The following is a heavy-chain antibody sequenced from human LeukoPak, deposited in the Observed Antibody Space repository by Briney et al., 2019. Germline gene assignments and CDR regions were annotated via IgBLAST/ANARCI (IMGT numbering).Heavy chain of an antibody. CDR3: AKLVVVIAIPYYFDY. CDR1: GVTVSSNY. CDR2: ISGSGGST. D-gene: IGHD2-21*01. Sequence: SGGSLRLSCAASGVTVSSNYMSWVRQAPGKGLERVSAISGSGGSTYYADSVKGRFTISRDNSKNTLYLQMNSLRAEDTAVYYCAKLVVVIAIPYYFDYWGQGTLVTVSS. V-gene: IGHV3-23*01. J-gene: IGHJ4*02.